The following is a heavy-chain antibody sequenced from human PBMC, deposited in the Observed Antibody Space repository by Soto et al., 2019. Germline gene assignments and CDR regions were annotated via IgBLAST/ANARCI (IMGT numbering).Heavy chain of an antibody. Sequence: QVQLVESGGGVVQPGRSLRLSCAASGFTFSSYGMHWVRQAPGKGLEWVAVISYDGSNKYYADSVKGRFTISRDNSKNTLYLQMNSLRAEDTAVYYCAKIPGIAVAGTIYWGQGTLVTVSS. CDR1: GFTFSSYG. D-gene: IGHD6-19*01. CDR2: ISYDGSNK. CDR3: AKIPGIAVAGTIY. V-gene: IGHV3-30*18. J-gene: IGHJ4*02.